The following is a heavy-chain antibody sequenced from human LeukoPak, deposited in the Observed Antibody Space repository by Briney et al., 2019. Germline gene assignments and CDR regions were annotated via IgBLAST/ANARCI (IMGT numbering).Heavy chain of an antibody. Sequence: GGSLRLSCAASGFTFSGSTMNWVRQAPGKGLEWVSFISTSSSYIYYAYSVRGRFTISRDNAKNSLYLQMNSLRAEDTAVYYCARQQWLDGAYYFDYWGQGTLVTVSS. CDR2: ISTSSSYI. CDR1: GFTFSGST. V-gene: IGHV3-21*01. CDR3: ARQQWLDGAYYFDY. D-gene: IGHD6-19*01. J-gene: IGHJ4*02.